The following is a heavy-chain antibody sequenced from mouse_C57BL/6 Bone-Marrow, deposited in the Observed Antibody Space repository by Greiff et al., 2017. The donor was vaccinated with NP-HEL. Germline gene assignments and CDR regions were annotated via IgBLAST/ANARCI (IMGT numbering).Heavy chain of an antibody. CDR1: GYTFTSYG. J-gene: IGHJ1*03. V-gene: IGHV1-81*01. Sequence: QVQLQQSGAELARPGASVKLSCKASGYTFTSYGISWVKQRTGQGLEWIGEIYPRSGNTYYNEKFKGKATLTADKSSSTAYMELRSRTSEDSAVYFCARSGENDDWYFDVWGTGTTVTVSS. D-gene: IGHD3-2*02. CDR3: ARSGENDDWYFDV. CDR2: IYPRSGNT.